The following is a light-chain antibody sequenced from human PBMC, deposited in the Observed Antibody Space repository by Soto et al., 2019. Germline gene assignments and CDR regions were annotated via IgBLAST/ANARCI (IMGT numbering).Light chain of an antibody. CDR1: QSITTY. CDR3: QQADSFPLS. Sequence: DIQMTQSPSSLSASVGDRVTITCRASQSITTYLNWYRQKPGKAPKLLIYAASSLQSGVPSRFSGSGSETEFTLTISSLQPEDSATYYCQQADSFPLSFGGGTKVEI. V-gene: IGKV1-39*01. J-gene: IGKJ4*01. CDR2: AAS.